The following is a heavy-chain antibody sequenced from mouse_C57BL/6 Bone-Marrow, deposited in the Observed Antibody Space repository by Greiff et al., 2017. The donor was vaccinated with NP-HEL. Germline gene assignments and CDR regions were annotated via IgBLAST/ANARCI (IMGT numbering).Heavy chain of an antibody. J-gene: IGHJ4*01. CDR1: GYTFTSYW. CDR2: IYPGSGST. V-gene: IGHV1-55*01. Sequence: QVQLQQPGAELVKPGASVKMSCKASGYTFTSYWITWVKQRPGQGLEWIGDIYPGSGSTNYNEKFKSKATLTVDTSSSTAYMQLSSLTSEDSAVYYCARGMVTTGPPMGYWGQGTSVTVSS. D-gene: IGHD2-2*01. CDR3: ARGMVTTGPPMGY.